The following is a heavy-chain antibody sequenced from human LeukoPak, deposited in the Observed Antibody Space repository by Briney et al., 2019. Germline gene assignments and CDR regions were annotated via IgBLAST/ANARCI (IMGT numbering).Heavy chain of an antibody. J-gene: IGHJ5*02. Sequence: SETLSLTCSVSGDSMSGYVGSGMREPRGGGREWIAYTICKGNDVYSPSLESQVTISGDTSKNEVSLKLSSVTAADTAVYYCARHTNFASGPSPLDPWGQGVLVTVSS. CDR1: GDSMSGYV. CDR2: TICKGND. D-gene: IGHD3-10*01. CDR3: ARHTNFASGPSPLDP. V-gene: IGHV4-59*08.